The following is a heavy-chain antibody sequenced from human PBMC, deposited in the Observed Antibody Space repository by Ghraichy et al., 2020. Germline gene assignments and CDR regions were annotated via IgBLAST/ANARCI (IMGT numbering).Heavy chain of an antibody. CDR3: SKDFWTPMRRGIIEDP. D-gene: IGHD3-10*01. J-gene: IGHJ5*02. Sequence: GGSLRLSCAASGFTFSTYAMSWLRQAPGKGLEWVSSIIGGGTSKYYTDYAEGRFTISRHNSQNTMFLQMGSLRANDTAVYYCSKDFWTPMRRGIIEDPWGQGTLVTVSS. CDR1: GFTFSTYA. CDR2: IIGGGTSK. V-gene: IGHV3-23*01.